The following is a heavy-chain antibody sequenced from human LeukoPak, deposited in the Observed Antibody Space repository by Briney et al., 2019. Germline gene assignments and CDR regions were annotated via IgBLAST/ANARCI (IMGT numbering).Heavy chain of an antibody. Sequence: PGGSLRLSCAASGFSFSSYGMHWARQAPGKGLEWVAMIWYDGSIKYYADSVKGRFTISRDNSKNTLYLQMNSLRAEDTAVYYCAKALPSYNYVAPFDYWGQGTLVTVSP. J-gene: IGHJ4*02. V-gene: IGHV3-33*06. CDR3: AKALPSYNYVAPFDY. CDR1: GFSFSSYG. CDR2: IWYDGSIK. D-gene: IGHD1-20*01.